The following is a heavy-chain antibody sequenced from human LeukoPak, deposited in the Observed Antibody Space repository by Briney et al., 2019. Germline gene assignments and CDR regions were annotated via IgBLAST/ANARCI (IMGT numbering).Heavy chain of an antibody. V-gene: IGHV3-53*01. CDR2: IYSGGST. Sequence: PGGSLRLSCAASGFTVSSNYMSWVRQAPGKGLEWVSVIYSGGSTYYADSVKGRFTISRDNSKNTLYLQMNSLRAEDTAVYYCARQTNSYDSSASPFGYWGQGTLVTVSS. CDR1: GFTVSSNY. D-gene: IGHD3-22*01. CDR3: ARQTNSYDSSASPFGY. J-gene: IGHJ4*02.